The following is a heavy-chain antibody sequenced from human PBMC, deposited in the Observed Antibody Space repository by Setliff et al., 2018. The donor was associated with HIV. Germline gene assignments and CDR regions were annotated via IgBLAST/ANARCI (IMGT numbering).Heavy chain of an antibody. CDR2: IYSSGAT. Sequence: SETLSLTCSVSGGSITSGSYYWIWIRQPAGKGLEWIGHIYSSGATNYNPSLKSRVFISADTSKNEFSLTLSSVTAADTAVYYCARAQGSGSYWADYYYYGIDVWGQGTTVTVSS. V-gene: IGHV4-61*09. D-gene: IGHD3-10*01. J-gene: IGHJ6*02. CDR3: ARAQGSGSYWADYYYYGIDV. CDR1: GGSITSGSYY.